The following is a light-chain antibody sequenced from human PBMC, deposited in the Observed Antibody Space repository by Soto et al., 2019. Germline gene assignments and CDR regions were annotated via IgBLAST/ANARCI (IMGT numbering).Light chain of an antibody. CDR3: SSYTSSSTCR. J-gene: IGLJ1*01. Sequence: QSALTQPASVSGSPGQSITISCTGTSSDVGGYNYVSWYQQHPGKAPKLMIYDVSNRPSGVSNRFSGSKSGNTASLTISGLQAEDEADYYCSSYTSSSTCRFGTGTKVTV. V-gene: IGLV2-14*01. CDR1: SSDVGGYNY. CDR2: DVS.